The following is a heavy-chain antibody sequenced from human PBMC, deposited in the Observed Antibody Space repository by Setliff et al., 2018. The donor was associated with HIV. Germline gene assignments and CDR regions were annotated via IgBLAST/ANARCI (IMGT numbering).Heavy chain of an antibody. CDR1: GGSFSGYY. CDR2: IIHSGGT. V-gene: IGHV4-34*12. Sequence: PSETLSLTCAVYGGSFSGYYWNWIRQPPGKGLEWIGEIIHSGGTNYNPSLKSRATMSIDASKNHFSLRLTSVTAADTAVYYCARPLKTSYNFWGDAFAIWGQGTMVTVSS. D-gene: IGHD3-3*01. CDR3: ARPLKTSYNFWGDAFAI. J-gene: IGHJ3*02.